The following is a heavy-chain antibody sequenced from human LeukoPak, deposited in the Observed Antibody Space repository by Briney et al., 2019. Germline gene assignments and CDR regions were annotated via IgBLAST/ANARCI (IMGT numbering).Heavy chain of an antibody. V-gene: IGHV4-39*07. CDR1: GGSISSSSYY. CDR2: IYYSGST. Sequence: PSETLSLTCTVSGGSISSSSYYWGWIRQPPGKGLEWIGSIYYSGSTYYNPSLKSRVTISVDTSKNQFSLKLSSVTAADTAVYYCARDPGNDYYMDVWGKGTTVTVSS. J-gene: IGHJ6*03. CDR3: ARDPGNDYYMDV.